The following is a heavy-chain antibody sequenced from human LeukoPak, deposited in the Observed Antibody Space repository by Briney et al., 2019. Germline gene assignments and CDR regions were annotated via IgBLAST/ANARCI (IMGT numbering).Heavy chain of an antibody. Sequence: SGTLSLTCAVSGGSISSSNWWSWVRQPPGKGLKWIGYIYDSGSTNYNPSLKSRVTISVDTSKNQFSLKLSSVTAADTAVYYCACLTTADAFDIWGQGTMDTVSS. D-gene: IGHD3-22*01. CDR3: ACLTTADAFDI. V-gene: IGHV4-4*02. CDR1: GGSISSSNW. J-gene: IGHJ3*02. CDR2: IYDSGST.